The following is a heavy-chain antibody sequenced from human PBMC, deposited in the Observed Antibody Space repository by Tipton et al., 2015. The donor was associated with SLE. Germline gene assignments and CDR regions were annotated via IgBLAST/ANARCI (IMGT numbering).Heavy chain of an antibody. CDR3: ARWIVGLGYNLGYYFDS. V-gene: IGHV4-59*08. CDR1: GDSINSYY. Sequence: GLVKPSETLSLTCIVSGDSINSYYWSWIRQPPGKGLEWIGYIHYSGSTDYNPSLKSRVTISVDTSKNQFSLKLTSVTAADTAVYYCARWIVGLGYNLGYYFDSWGQGTLVTVSS. J-gene: IGHJ4*02. CDR2: IHYSGST. D-gene: IGHD5-24*01.